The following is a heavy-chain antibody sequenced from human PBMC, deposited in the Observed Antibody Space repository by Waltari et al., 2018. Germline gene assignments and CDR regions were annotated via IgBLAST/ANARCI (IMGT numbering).Heavy chain of an antibody. D-gene: IGHD4-17*01. CDR1: GGSISSYY. CDR2: IYYSGST. CDR3: HLYGDYFEGFDY. Sequence: QVQLQESGPGLVKPSETLSLTCTVSGGSISSYYWSWIRQPPGKGLEWIGYIYYSGSTNYNPSLKSRVTISVDTSKNQFSLKLSSVTAADTAVYYCHLYGDYFEGFDYWGQGTLVIVSS. V-gene: IGHV4-59*08. J-gene: IGHJ4*02.